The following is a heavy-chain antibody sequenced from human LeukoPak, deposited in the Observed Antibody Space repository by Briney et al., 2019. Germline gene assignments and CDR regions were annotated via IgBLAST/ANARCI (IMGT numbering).Heavy chain of an antibody. CDR2: ISHSWST. D-gene: IGHD2-2*01. V-gene: IGHV4-38-2*02. CDR1: GFSISSGCY. J-gene: IGHJ4*02. Sequence: PSETLSLTCTVSGFSISSGCYWGWIRQPPGERLGWIGSISHSWSTYYNPSLKSRVTISLDPSKNQFSLKLSSVTAADTAVYYCARGTSCGYQLPFDYWGQGTLVTVSS. CDR3: ARGTSCGYQLPFDY.